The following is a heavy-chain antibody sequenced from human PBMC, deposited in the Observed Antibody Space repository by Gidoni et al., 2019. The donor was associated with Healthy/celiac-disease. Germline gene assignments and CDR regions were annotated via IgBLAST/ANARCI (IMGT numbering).Heavy chain of an antibody. D-gene: IGHD3-22*01. CDR3: AREEYYYDSSGYYGVYYFDY. Sequence: EVQLVESGGGLVQPGGSLRLPCPASGFTFSSYILHWARQAPGKGVEWVSYISSSSRTIDYADSVKGRFTSSRDNAKNSLYLQMNSLRDEDTAVYYCAREEYYYDSSGYYGVYYFDYWGQGTLVTVSS. CDR1: GFTFSSYI. V-gene: IGHV3-48*02. CDR2: ISSSSRTI. J-gene: IGHJ4*02.